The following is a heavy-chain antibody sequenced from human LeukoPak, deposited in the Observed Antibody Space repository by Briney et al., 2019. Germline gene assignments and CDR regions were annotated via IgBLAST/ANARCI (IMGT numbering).Heavy chain of an antibody. V-gene: IGHV4-61*02. CDR3: ARVAHYYYMDV. Sequence: PSQTLSLTCTVSGGSLSIVSSYCSSVRQPAGKGLELIGRIYTSESTNYNPPLKSRVTIAVDTSKNQFPLKLSSVTAADTAVYYCARVAHYYYMDVWGKGTTVTVSS. CDR1: GGSLSIVSSY. J-gene: IGHJ6*03. CDR2: IYTSEST.